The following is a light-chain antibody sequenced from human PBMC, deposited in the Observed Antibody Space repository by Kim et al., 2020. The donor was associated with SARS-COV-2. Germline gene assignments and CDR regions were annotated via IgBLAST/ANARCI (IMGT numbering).Light chain of an antibody. J-gene: IGKJ3*01. Sequence: EIVLTQSPGTLSLSPGERATLSCRASQSVSSYYLAWYQQKPAQAPRLLIYGASSRATGIPDRFSGSGSGTDFTLTISRLEPEDFGVYFWQQYGTSPFTFGPGNKVDIK. CDR2: GAS. CDR1: QSVSSYY. CDR3: QQYGTSPFT. V-gene: IGKV3-20*01.